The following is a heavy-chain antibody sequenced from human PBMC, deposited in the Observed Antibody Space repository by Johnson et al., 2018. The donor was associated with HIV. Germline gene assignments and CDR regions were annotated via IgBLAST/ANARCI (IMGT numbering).Heavy chain of an antibody. Sequence: VQLVESGGNLVHPGGSLRLSCAASGFTFNNYGMHWVRQAPGKGLEWVANVKEDVSEEYYVDSMEGRFTISRDNAKNSLYLQMDNLRVEDTAMYYCARDGVYSSPWDAFDIWGQGTMVTVSS. V-gene: IGHV3-7*03. CDR1: GFTFNNYG. CDR2: VKEDVSEE. CDR3: ARDGVYSSPWDAFDI. J-gene: IGHJ3*02. D-gene: IGHD6-19*01.